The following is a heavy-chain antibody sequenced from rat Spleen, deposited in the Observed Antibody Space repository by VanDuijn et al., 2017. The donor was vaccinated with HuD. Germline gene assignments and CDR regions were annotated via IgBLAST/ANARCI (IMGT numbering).Heavy chain of an antibody. Sequence: EVKLVASGGGLVQPGRSLKLSCAASGFTFSDYGMAWVRQAPTKGLEWVATISYGDSSGHSSTYYRDSVKGRFTISRDNAKTTLSLQMDSLRSEDTATYYCARRHYGYTDYFDFWGQGVMVTVSS. CDR2: ISYGDSSGHSST. J-gene: IGHJ2*01. D-gene: IGHD1-9*01. CDR1: GFTFSDYG. V-gene: IGHV5-29*01. CDR3: ARRHYGYTDYFDF.